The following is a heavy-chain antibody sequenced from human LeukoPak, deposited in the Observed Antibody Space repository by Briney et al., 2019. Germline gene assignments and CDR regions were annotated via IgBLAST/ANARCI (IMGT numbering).Heavy chain of an antibody. CDR3: ARLGYCGSTSCYVYAFDI. Sequence: GGSLRLSCAASGFTFTTYWMSWVRQAPGKGLEWVANMKPDGSEIFYVDSVKGRFTISRDNAMNTLYLQMNSLRAEDTAVYYCARLGYCGSTSCYVYAFDIWGQGTMVTVSS. J-gene: IGHJ3*02. CDR2: MKPDGSEI. V-gene: IGHV3-7*01. CDR1: GFTFTTYW. D-gene: IGHD2-2*01.